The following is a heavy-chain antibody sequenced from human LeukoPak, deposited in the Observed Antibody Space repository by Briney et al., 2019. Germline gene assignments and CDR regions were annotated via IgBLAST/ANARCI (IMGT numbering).Heavy chain of an antibody. J-gene: IGHJ6*02. V-gene: IGHV1-18*01. Sequence: ASVKVSCKASGYTFTSYGISWVRQAPGQGLEWMGWISAYNGNTNYAQKLQGRVTMTTDTSTSTAYMELRSLRSDDTAVYYCAKTGTTRRYYYGMDVWSQGTTVTVSS. CDR3: AKTGTTRRYYYGMDV. CDR2: ISAYNGNT. CDR1: GYTFTSYG. D-gene: IGHD1-7*01.